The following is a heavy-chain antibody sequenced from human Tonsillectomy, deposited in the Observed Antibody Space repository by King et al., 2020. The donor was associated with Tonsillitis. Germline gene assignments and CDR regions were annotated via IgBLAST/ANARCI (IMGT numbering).Heavy chain of an antibody. D-gene: IGHD3-10*01. Sequence: VQLVESGGGLIQPGGSLRLSCAASGFTVSSNYMSWVRQAPGKGLEWDSVIYSGGSTYYADSVKGRFTISRDNSKNTLYLQMNSLRAEDTAVYYCARTRPGSGSYYGFDYWGQGTLVTVSS. J-gene: IGHJ4*02. CDR1: GFTVSSNY. V-gene: IGHV3-53*01. CDR3: ARTRPGSGSYYGFDY. CDR2: IYSGGST.